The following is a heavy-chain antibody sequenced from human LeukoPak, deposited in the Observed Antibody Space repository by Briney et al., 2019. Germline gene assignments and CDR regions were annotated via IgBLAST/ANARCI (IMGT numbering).Heavy chain of an antibody. CDR2: IFYSGST. D-gene: IGHD6-13*01. V-gene: IGHV4-59*01. Sequence: AETLSLTCTVSGVSISSYYWSWIRQPPGKGLEWGGYIFYSGSTNYNPSLKSRVTISVDTSKNQFSLKLSSVTAADTAVYYCARGGSSWYDYWGQGTLVTVSS. CDR1: GVSISSYY. CDR3: ARGGSSWYDY. J-gene: IGHJ4*02.